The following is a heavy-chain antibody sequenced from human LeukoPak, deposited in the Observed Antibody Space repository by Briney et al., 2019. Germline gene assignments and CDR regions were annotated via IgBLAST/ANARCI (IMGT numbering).Heavy chain of an antibody. D-gene: IGHD2-8*02. J-gene: IGHJ4*02. CDR2: TNAGDGNT. CDR3: VRSVEGYCTADKSLEYYFDH. V-gene: IGHV1-3*02. Sequence: ASVKLSCKASGYTFNNYAIQWVRQAPGQGLEWVGWTNAGDGNTKYSRDLQGRVAITRDTSASTVYMELSSLRSEDMAVYYCVRSVEGYCTADKSLEYYFDHWGQGTLVTVSS. CDR1: GYTFNNYA.